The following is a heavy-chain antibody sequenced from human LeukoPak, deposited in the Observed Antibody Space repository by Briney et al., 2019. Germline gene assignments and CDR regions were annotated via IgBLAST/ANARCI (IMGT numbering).Heavy chain of an antibody. CDR2: IIPIFGTA. D-gene: IGHD3-9*01. J-gene: IGHJ3*02. CDR1: GGTFNSYA. Sequence: SVTVSCKASGGTFNSYAISWVRQAPGQGLEWMGGIIPIFGTANYAQKFQGRVTITTDESTSTAYMELSSLRSEDTAVYYCASVDPDILTGPDAFDIWGQGTMVTVSS. V-gene: IGHV1-69*05. CDR3: ASVDPDILTGPDAFDI.